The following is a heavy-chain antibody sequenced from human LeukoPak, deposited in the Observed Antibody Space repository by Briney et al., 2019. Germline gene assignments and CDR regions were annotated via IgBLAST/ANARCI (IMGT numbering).Heavy chain of an antibody. CDR1: GFSISSGYY. Sequence: PSETLSLTGTVSGFSISSGYYWGWIRQPPGKGLEWIGSIHHTGRTYYNPSLKSRVTISLDTSKNQFSLKLSSVTATDTAVYFCARTASYYNNYYFDYWGQGTLVTASS. CDR2: IHHTGRT. D-gene: IGHD3-10*01. V-gene: IGHV4-38-2*02. J-gene: IGHJ4*02. CDR3: ARTASYYNNYYFDY.